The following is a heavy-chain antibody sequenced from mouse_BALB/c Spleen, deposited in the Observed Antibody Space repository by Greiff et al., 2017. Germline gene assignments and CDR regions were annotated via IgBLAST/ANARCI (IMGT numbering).Heavy chain of an antibody. CDR2: IYPGNVNT. Sequence: QVQLQQSGPELVKPGASVRISCKASGYTFTSYYIHWVKQRTGQGLEWIGWIYPGNVNTKYNEKFKGKATLTADKSSSTAYMQLSSLTSEDSAVYFCAQLGHWYFDVWGAGTTVTVSS. J-gene: IGHJ1*01. CDR3: AQLGHWYFDV. V-gene: IGHV1S56*01. CDR1: GYTFTSYY. D-gene: IGHD3-1*01.